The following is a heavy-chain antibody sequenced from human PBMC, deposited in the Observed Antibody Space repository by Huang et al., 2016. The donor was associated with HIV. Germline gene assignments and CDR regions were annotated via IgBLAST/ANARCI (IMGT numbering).Heavy chain of an antibody. CDR1: GGTFSSYV. CDR2: ITPIFDET. CDR3: ATGPRGSGSFN. V-gene: IGHV1-69*01. J-gene: IGHJ4*02. Sequence: QVQLVQSGAEVKKPGSSVKVSCKASGGTFSSYVISWVRQAPGQGLEGMGGITPIFDETNYAQKCQGRVTIIADESTRTAYMEMSSLRPEDTATYYCATGPRGSGSFNWGQGTLVIVSS. D-gene: IGHD1-26*01.